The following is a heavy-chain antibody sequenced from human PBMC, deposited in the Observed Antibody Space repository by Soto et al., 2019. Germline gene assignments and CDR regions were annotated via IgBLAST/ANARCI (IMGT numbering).Heavy chain of an antibody. Sequence: QLQVQESGPGLVKASETLSLTCSVSGGSISSDTYYWVWVRQPPGKGLEWIGSINYNGHTYYNPSLKSRVAMSVDTSKTQFSLHLTSVTAADTAVYSCARQRAWYGEWAFDIWGQGTRVTVSS. D-gene: IGHD3-10*01. CDR3: ARQRAWYGEWAFDI. V-gene: IGHV4-39*01. CDR1: GGSISSDTYY. J-gene: IGHJ3*02. CDR2: INYNGHT.